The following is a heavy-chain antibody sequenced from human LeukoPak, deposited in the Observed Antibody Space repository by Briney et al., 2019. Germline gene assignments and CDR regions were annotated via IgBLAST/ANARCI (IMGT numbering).Heavy chain of an antibody. Sequence: GGSLRLSCAASGFTFSDYYMSWIRQAPGKGMGWDSYISSSGNIIYSADSVKGRFTISRDNAKNSLYLQINSLRAEDTAVYYCARATAADTAMIYFDYWGQGTLVTVSS. D-gene: IGHD5-18*01. CDR2: ISSSGNII. J-gene: IGHJ4*02. CDR3: ARATAADTAMIYFDY. V-gene: IGHV3-11*01. CDR1: GFTFSDYY.